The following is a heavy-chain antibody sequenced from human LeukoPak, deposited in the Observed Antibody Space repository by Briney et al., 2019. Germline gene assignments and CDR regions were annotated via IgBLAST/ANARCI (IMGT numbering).Heavy chain of an antibody. CDR2: IRYDGSNK. CDR3: TRDGYNFGAFDI. J-gene: IGHJ3*02. V-gene: IGHV3-30*02. CDR1: GFTFSSYG. D-gene: IGHD5-24*01. Sequence: PGGSLRLSCAASGFTFSSYGMHWVRQAPGKGLEWVAFIRYDGSNKYYADSVKGRFTISRDNAKNSMYLQMNSLRAEDTAVYYCTRDGYNFGAFDIWGQGTMVTVSS.